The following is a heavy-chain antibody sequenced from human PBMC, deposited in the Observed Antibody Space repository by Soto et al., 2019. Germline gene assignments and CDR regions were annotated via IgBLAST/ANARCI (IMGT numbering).Heavy chain of an antibody. CDR2: ISSTTNYI. CDR1: GFTFTRYS. CDR3: ARESEDLTSNFDY. V-gene: IGHV3-21*06. J-gene: IGHJ4*02. Sequence: VGSLRLSCAASGFTFTRYSMNWVRQAPGKGLEWVSSISSTTNYIYYGDSMKGRFTISRDNAMNSLYLEMNSLRAEDTAVYYCARESEDLTSNFDYWGQGTLVTVSS.